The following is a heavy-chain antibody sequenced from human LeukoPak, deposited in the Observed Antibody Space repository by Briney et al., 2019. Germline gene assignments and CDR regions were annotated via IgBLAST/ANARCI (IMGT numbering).Heavy chain of an antibody. CDR3: ARHRRGIQLWFDP. D-gene: IGHD5-18*01. J-gene: IGHJ5*02. CDR1: GGSISSYY. V-gene: IGHV4-59*08. Sequence: SETLSLTCTVSGGSISSYYWSWIRQPPGKGLEWIGYIYYSGSTNYNPSLKSRVTISVDTSKNQFSLKLSSVTAADTAVYYCARHRRGIQLWFDPWGQGTLVTVSS. CDR2: IYYSGST.